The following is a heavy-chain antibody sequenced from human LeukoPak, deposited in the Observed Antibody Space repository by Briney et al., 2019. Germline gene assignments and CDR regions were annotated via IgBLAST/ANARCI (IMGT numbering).Heavy chain of an antibody. CDR1: GFTFNSYA. J-gene: IGHJ4*02. D-gene: IGHD3-10*01. Sequence: SGGSLRLSCAASGFTFNSYAMTWVRQAPGKELEWVSTVRGGSGNTYYADSVKGRFTISRDNSKNTLYLQMNSLRDEDTAVYFCARGSSYTSPYYFDYWGQGTLVTVSS. CDR3: ARGSSYTSPYYFDY. CDR2: VRGGSGNT. V-gene: IGHV3-23*01.